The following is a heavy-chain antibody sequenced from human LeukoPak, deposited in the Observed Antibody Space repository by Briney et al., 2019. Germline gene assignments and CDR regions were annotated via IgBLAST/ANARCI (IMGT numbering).Heavy chain of an antibody. CDR2: IRSRGNSYAT. D-gene: IGHD1-26*01. CDR1: GFTFSGSA. Sequence: PGGSLRLSCAASGFTFSGSAMHCVRQASGKGLEWVGRIRSRGNSYATAYAASVTGRFTISRDDSKNTAYLQMNSLKTEDTAVYYCSRHDSSIVGGNDAFDIWGQGTMVTVSS. CDR3: SRHDSSIVGGNDAFDI. V-gene: IGHV3-73*01. J-gene: IGHJ3*02.